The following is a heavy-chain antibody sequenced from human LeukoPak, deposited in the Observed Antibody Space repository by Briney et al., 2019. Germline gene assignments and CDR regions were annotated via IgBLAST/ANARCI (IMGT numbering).Heavy chain of an antibody. Sequence: GGSLRLSCAASGFTFSSYEMNWVRQAPGKGLEWVSYISSSGSTIYYADSVKGRFTISRDNAKNSLYLQMNSLRAEDTAVYYCARAGGGYIVVVPAAFGYWGQGTLVTVSS. CDR1: GFTFSSYE. CDR3: ARAGGGYIVVVPAAFGY. J-gene: IGHJ4*02. V-gene: IGHV3-48*03. CDR2: ISSSGSTI. D-gene: IGHD2-2*01.